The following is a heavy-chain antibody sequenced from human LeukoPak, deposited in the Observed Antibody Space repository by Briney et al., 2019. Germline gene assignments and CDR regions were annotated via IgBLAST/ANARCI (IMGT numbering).Heavy chain of an antibody. V-gene: IGHV3-23*01. J-gene: IGHJ4*02. CDR1: GFTFSSYG. D-gene: IGHD1-26*01. CDR2: ISGSGGST. CDR3: AKVVGATTRGYLDY. Sequence: GGSLRLSCAASGFTFSSYGMSWVRQAPGKGLEWVSTISGSGGSTYYADSVKGRFTISRENSKNTLYLQMNSLRAEDTAVYYCAKVVGATTRGYLDYWGQGTLVSVSS.